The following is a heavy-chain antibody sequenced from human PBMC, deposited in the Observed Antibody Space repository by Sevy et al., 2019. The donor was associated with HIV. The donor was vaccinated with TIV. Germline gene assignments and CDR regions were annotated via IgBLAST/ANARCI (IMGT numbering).Heavy chain of an antibody. J-gene: IGHJ5*02. D-gene: IGHD6-6*01. CDR3: ARGVWGEQLVEYNWFDP. V-gene: IGHV1-8*01. Sequence: ASVKVSCKASGYTFTSYDINWVRQATGQELEWIGWMNPNSGNTGYAQKFQGRVTMTRNTSISTAYMELSSLRSEDTAVYYCARGVWGEQLVEYNWFDPWGQGTLVTVSS. CDR2: MNPNSGNT. CDR1: GYTFTSYD.